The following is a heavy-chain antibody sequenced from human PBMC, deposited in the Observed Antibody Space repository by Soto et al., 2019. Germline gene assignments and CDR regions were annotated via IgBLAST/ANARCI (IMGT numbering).Heavy chain of an antibody. CDR2: IIPIFGTA. CDR1: GGTFSSYA. Sequence: ASVKVSCKASGGTFSSYAISWVRQAPGQGLEWMGGIIPIFGTANYAQKFQGRVTITADKSTSTAYMELSSLRSEDTAVYYCARTRHYGSGSTLDYWGQGTLVTVSS. D-gene: IGHD3-10*01. V-gene: IGHV1-69*06. J-gene: IGHJ4*02. CDR3: ARTRHYGSGSTLDY.